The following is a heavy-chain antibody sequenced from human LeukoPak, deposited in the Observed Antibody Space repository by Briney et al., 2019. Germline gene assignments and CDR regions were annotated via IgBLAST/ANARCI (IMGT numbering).Heavy chain of an antibody. D-gene: IGHD3-22*01. Sequence: GGSLRLSCAASGFTSSRYAMNWVRQSPGKGLEWVSAISGSGGGTYYADSVKGRFTISRDYSENTLYLQMNSLSAKDTAIYYCARGSPFYESSGYQYYFDYWGQGTLVTVSS. CDR3: ARGSPFYESSGYQYYFDY. CDR2: ISGSGGGT. CDR1: GFTSSRYA. J-gene: IGHJ4*02. V-gene: IGHV3-23*01.